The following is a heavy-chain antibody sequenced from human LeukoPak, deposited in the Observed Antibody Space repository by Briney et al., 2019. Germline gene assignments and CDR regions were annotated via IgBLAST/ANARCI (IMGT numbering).Heavy chain of an antibody. CDR3: ATTPREYSSTWYYFDY. J-gene: IGHJ4*02. V-gene: IGHV4-59*08. CDR1: GGSISSYY. Sequence: SETLSLTCTVSGGSISSYYWSWIRQPPGKGLEWIGYIYYSGSTNYKPSLKSRVTMSVDTSKKQFSLNLSSVTAADTAVYYCATTPREYSSTWYYFDYWGQGILVTVSS. D-gene: IGHD6-13*01. CDR2: IYYSGST.